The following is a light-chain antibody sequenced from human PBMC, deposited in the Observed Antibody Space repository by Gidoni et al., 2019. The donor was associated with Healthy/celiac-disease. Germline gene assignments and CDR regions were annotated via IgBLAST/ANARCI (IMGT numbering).Light chain of an antibody. V-gene: IGKV3-11*01. CDR1: QSVSSY. CDR2: DAS. J-gene: IGKJ2*01. CDR3: QQRSNWDT. Sequence: IVFTQSPASLSLSPGERATPSCRASQSVSSYLACYQQQPGQAPRLLIYDASNRATGLPARCSGSGSGTDFTLTISSLEPEDFAVYYCQQRSNWDTFXQXTKLXIK.